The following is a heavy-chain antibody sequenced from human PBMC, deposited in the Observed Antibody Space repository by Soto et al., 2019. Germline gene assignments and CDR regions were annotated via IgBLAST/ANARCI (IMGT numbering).Heavy chain of an antibody. CDR3: ARGPAQFDP. D-gene: IGHD2-2*01. CDR2: IDPMLGVA. CDR1: GGSFSSLV. V-gene: IGHV1-69*10. J-gene: IGHJ5*02. Sequence: SVKVSCKASGGSFSSLVISWLRQAPGQGPEWMGGIDPMLGVANFAPKFQDRVTITADESTTTAYMELSSLRSEDTAVYYCARGPAQFDPWGQGTLVTVSS.